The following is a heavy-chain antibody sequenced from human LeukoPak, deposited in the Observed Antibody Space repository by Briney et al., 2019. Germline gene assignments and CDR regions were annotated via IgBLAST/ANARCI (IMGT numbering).Heavy chain of an antibody. D-gene: IGHD3-10*01. V-gene: IGHV4-4*07. CDR2: IYGSGST. J-gene: IGHJ5*02. Sequence: SETLSLTCTVSGASINGYFWSWIRQSAGKGLEWIGRIYGSGSTNYNPSLQSRVTVSSDPSKNQFSLKLRSVTAADTAMYYCSRDMVRETLMYWFDPWGPAILVTVSS. CDR1: GASINGYF. CDR3: SRDMVRETLMYWFDP.